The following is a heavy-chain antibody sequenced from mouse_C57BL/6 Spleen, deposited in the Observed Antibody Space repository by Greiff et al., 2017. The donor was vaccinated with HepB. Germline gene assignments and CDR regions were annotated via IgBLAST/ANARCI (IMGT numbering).Heavy chain of an antibody. J-gene: IGHJ4*01. CDR3: ERRAYYYAMDY. CDR1: GYTFPSYW. CDR2: IYHGSGST. V-gene: IGHV1-55*01. Sequence: VQLQQPGAELVKPGASVKMSCKASGYTFPSYWITWVKQRPGLGLEWIGDIYHGSGSTNYNEKFKSKATLTVDTSSSTAYMQLSSLTSEDSAVYYCERRAYYYAMDYWGQGTSVTVSS.